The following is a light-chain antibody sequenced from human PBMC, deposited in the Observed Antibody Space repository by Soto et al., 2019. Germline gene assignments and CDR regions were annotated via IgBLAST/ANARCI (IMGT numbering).Light chain of an antibody. CDR3: QSYDTTLSGSVV. CDR2: GNS. J-gene: IGLJ2*01. Sequence: QSVLTQPPSVSGAPGQRVTISCTGSSSNIGAGYDVHWYQQVPRTAPKLLIYGNSNRPSGVPDRFSGSKSGTSASLAITGLQADDEADYYCQSYDTTLSGSVVFGGGTKLTVL. CDR1: SSNIGAGYD. V-gene: IGLV1-40*01.